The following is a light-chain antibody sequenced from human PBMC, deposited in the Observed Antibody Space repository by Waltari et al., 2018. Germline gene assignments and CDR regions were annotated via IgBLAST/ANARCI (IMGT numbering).Light chain of an antibody. CDR3: MQSTKVRT. CDR1: QSLLHSNGNTY. CDR2: KVT. Sequence: DIVMTQTPLSLPVTPGEPASISCRSSQSLLHSNGNTYLHWYLQKPGQSPRLLIYKVTNRESGVPDRFSGSGSGTDFTLKISRVEPDDVGVYYCMQSTKVRTFGQGTKVEIK. J-gene: IGKJ1*01. V-gene: IGKV2D-29*02.